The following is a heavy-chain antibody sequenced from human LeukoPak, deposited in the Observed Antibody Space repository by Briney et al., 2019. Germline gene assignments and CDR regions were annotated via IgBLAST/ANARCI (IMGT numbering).Heavy chain of an antibody. V-gene: IGHV3-30*18. J-gene: IGHJ4*02. D-gene: IGHD3-9*01. CDR3: AKSRDILTGYYDY. CDR1: GFTFSSYG. CDR2: MSYDGSNE. Sequence: GGSLRLSCAASGFTFSSYGMHWVRQAPGKGLEWVAVMSYDGSNEYYADSVKGRFTIFRDNSKNTLYLQMNSLRAEDTAVNYCAKSRDILTGYYDYWGQGTLVTVSS.